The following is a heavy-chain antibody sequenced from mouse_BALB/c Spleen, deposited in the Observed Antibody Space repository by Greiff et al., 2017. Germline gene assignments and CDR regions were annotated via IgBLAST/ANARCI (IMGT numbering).Heavy chain of an antibody. CDR2: ISSGSSTI. J-gene: IGHJ3*01. CDR3: ARSIYDGYPFAY. V-gene: IGHV5-17*02. D-gene: IGHD2-3*01. CDR1: GFTFSSFG. Sequence: EVQGVESGGGLVQPGRSRKLSCAASGFTFSSFGMHWVRQAPEKGLEWVAYISSGSSTIYYADTVKGRFTISRDNPKNTLFLQMTSLRSEDTAMYYCARSIYDGYPFAYWGQGTLVTVSA.